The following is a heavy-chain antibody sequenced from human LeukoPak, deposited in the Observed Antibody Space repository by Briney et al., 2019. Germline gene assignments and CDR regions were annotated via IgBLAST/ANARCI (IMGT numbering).Heavy chain of an antibody. J-gene: IGHJ3*02. Sequence: SETLSLTCTVSGGSISINNYYWGWIRQPPGKGLEWIGSIYYSGSTYYNPSPKSRVTISVDTSKNQFSLKLSSVTAADTAVYYCARTLRDHDSFDIWGQGTMVTVSS. CDR3: ARTLRDHDSFDI. V-gene: IGHV4-39*07. CDR2: IYYSGST. D-gene: IGHD3-22*01. CDR1: GGSISINNYY.